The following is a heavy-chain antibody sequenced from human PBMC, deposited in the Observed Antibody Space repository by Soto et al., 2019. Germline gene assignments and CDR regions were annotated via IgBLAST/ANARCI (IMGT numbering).Heavy chain of an antibody. V-gene: IGHV4-39*01. D-gene: IGHD3-22*01. CDR1: AGSISSSSYF. CDR3: ATRLYHSHGYYYVPY. CDR2: IDYRGST. J-gene: IGHJ4*02. Sequence: QLQLQESGPGLVKPSETLSLTCTVSAGSISSSSYFSGWIRQPPGKGLEWIGTIDYRGSTSYNPSLKSRVTISVDTSKNQFSLTLSSVTAADTAVYYCATRLYHSHGYYYVPYWGQGTLVTVSS.